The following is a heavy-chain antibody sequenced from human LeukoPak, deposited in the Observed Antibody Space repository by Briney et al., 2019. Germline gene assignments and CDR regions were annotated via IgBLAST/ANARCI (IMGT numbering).Heavy chain of an antibody. CDR2: INPNSGGT. V-gene: IGHV1-2*02. D-gene: IGHD1-26*01. CDR1: GYTFTGYY. Sequence: ASVKISCKASGYTFTGYYMHWVRQAPGQGFEWMGWINPNSGGTNYAQKFQGRVTMTRDTSISTAYMELSRLRSDDTAVYYCARSAWELLKNWFDPWGQGTLVTVSS. CDR3: ARSAWELLKNWFDP. J-gene: IGHJ5*02.